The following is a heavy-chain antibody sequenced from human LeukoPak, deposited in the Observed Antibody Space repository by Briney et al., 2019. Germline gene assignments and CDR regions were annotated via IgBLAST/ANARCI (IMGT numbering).Heavy chain of an antibody. Sequence: GASVKVSCKASGYTFTSYGISWVRQAPGQGLEWMGWISAYNGNTNYAQKLQGRVTMTTDTSTSTAYMELRSLRSDDTAVYYCAISDSSGWSRPLAFDYWGQGTLVTVSS. D-gene: IGHD6-19*01. V-gene: IGHV1-18*01. J-gene: IGHJ4*02. CDR2: ISAYNGNT. CDR3: AISDSSGWSRPLAFDY. CDR1: GYTFTSYG.